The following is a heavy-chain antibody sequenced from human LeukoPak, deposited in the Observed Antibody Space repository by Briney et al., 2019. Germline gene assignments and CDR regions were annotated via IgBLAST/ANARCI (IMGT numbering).Heavy chain of an antibody. J-gene: IGHJ6*02. V-gene: IGHV3-23*01. Sequence: GGSLTLSCAASGFTFSSYAMSWVRQAPGKGLEWVSAISGSGGSTYYPDPVKGRFTISRDNSKNTLYLQMNSLRAEDTAVYYCARPLYTYGPYDYGMDVWGQGTTVAVSS. CDR2: ISGSGGST. CDR1: GFTFSSYA. CDR3: ARPLYTYGPYDYGMDV. D-gene: IGHD5-18*01.